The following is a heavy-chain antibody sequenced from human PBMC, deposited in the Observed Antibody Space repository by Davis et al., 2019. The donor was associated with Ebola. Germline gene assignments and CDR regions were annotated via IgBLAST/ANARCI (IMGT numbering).Heavy chain of an antibody. CDR2: IYPGDSDT. V-gene: IGHV5-51*01. CDR1: GYSFTSYW. J-gene: IGHJ6*02. CDR3: ARQADSSGFGMDV. D-gene: IGHD3-22*01. Sequence: GESLKISCKGSGYSFTSYWIGWVRQMPGKGLEWMGIIYPGDSDTRYSPSFQGQVTISANKSISTAYLQWSSLKASDTAMYYCARQADSSGFGMDVWGQGTTVTVSS.